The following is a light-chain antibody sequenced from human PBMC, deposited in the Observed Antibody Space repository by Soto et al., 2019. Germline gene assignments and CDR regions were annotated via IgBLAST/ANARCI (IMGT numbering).Light chain of an antibody. CDR1: QDISNY. Sequence: DIQMTQSPSSLSASVGDRVTITCRASQDISNYLAWYQQKPGKVPKLLIYAASTLQSGVPSRFSGSVSGTDFTLTISSLQPEDVATYFCQNYNSAPLTFGGGTKVEIK. V-gene: IGKV1-27*01. CDR2: AAS. J-gene: IGKJ4*01. CDR3: QNYNSAPLT.